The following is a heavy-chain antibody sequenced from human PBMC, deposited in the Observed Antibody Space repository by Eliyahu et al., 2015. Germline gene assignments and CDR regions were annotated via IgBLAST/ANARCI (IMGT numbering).Heavy chain of an antibody. CDR3: ARFDNGWNFFDS. CDR1: GYGFDGYA. D-gene: IGHD3-9*01. J-gene: IGHJ4*01. CDR2: IXGNGISA. Sequence: EVQLVESGGGLAHPGGSLRXSXAAXGYGFDGYAMSWGRQASGXGXEWVXAIXGNGISAYYADSMQGRFTISRDNSKKTVFLQMNDLRVEDTAVYFCARFDNGWNFFDSWGQGTLVTVSS. V-gene: IGHV3-23*04.